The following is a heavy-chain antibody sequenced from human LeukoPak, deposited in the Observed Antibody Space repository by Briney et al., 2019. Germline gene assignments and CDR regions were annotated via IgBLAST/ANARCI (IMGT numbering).Heavy chain of an antibody. Sequence: GSLRLSCAASGFTFSSYAMSWVRQAPGKGLEWVSAISGSGGSTYYADSVKGRFTISRDNSKNTLYLQMNSLRAEDTAVYYCAKVLESSFGELLSFDYWGQGTLVTVSS. CDR3: AKVLESSFGELLSFDY. V-gene: IGHV3-23*01. D-gene: IGHD3-10*01. J-gene: IGHJ4*02. CDR1: GFTFSSYA. CDR2: ISGSGGST.